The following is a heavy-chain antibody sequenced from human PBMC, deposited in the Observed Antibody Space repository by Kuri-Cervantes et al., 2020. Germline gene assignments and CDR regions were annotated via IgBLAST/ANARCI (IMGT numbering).Heavy chain of an antibody. J-gene: IGHJ4*02. CDR1: GFTFSSYD. CDR3: AKRRSYSRIFDY. Sequence: GESLKISCAASGFTFSSYDMHWVRQATGKGLEWVSAIGTAGDTYYPGSVKGRFTISRDNSKNTLYLQMNSLRAEDTAVYYCAKRRSYSRIFDYWGQGTLVTVSS. D-gene: IGHD6-13*01. CDR2: IGTAGDT. V-gene: IGHV3-13*01.